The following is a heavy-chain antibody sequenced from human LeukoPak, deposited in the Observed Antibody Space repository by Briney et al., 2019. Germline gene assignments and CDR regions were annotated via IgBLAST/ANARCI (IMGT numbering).Heavy chain of an antibody. D-gene: IGHD6-13*01. V-gene: IGHV3-23*01. J-gene: IGHJ4*02. CDR2: ISGSGSST. Sequence: GGSLRLSCAASGFIFSSYAMSWVRQAPGKGLEWVSSISGSGSSTYYADSVKGRFTISRDNSKNTLYLQMNSLRAEDTAVYYCAKYGATAGTNYFDYWGQGTLATVSS. CDR3: AKYGATAGTNYFDY. CDR1: GFIFSSYA.